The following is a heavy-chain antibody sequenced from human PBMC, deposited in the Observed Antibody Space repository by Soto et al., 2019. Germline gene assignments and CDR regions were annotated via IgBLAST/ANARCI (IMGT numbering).Heavy chain of an antibody. CDR2: IIPIFGTA. D-gene: IGHD5-12*01. CDR1: GGTFSSYA. Sequence: ASVKVSCKASGGTFSSYAISWVRQAPGQGLEWMGGIIPIFGTANYAQKFQGRVTITADESTSTAYMELSSLRSEDTAMYYCARRADGYNTPDAFDIWGQGTMVTVSS. V-gene: IGHV1-69*13. J-gene: IGHJ3*02. CDR3: ARRADGYNTPDAFDI.